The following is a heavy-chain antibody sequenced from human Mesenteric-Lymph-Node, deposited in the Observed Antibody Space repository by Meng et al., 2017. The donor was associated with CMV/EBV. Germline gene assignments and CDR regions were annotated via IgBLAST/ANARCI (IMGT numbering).Heavy chain of an antibody. CDR1: GYTFTTNY. Sequence: CKHSGYTFTTNYMPWVRQSPGQGLEWMSMINPSGGSTDYAQTFQGRVTMTRDTSTSTVYMELNSLRSDDTAVYYCTRGSASGAYFFDYWGQGTLVTVSS. CDR2: INPSGGST. D-gene: IGHD1-26*01. J-gene: IGHJ4*02. V-gene: IGHV1-46*01. CDR3: TRGSASGAYFFDY.